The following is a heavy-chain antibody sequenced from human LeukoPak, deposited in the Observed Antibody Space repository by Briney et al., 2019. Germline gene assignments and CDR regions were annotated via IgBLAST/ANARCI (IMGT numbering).Heavy chain of an antibody. CDR3: ARVYGKGDSSSWYAFDY. D-gene: IGHD6-13*01. V-gene: IGHV4-39*07. CDR2: IYYSGST. Sequence: SETLSLTCTVSGGSISRSSYYWGWIRQPPGKGLEWIGSIYYSGSTYYNPSLKSRVTISVDTSKNQFSLKLSSVTAADTAVYYCARVYGKGDSSSWYAFDYWGQGTLVTVSS. J-gene: IGHJ4*02. CDR1: GGSISRSSYY.